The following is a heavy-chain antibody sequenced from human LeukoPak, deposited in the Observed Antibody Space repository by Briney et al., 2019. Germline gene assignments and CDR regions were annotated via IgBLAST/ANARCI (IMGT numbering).Heavy chain of an antibody. J-gene: IGHJ4*02. CDR1: GYTFTAYN. Sequence: EASVKVSCKPSGYTFTAYNIHWVRQAPGQGLEWMGWMNPNSGDTNYAQNFQGRVIMTRDTSISTAYMELSSLRSDDTAVYFYLRGGGRSYCDYWGQGTPVTVSS. D-gene: IGHD2-15*01. CDR3: LRGGGRSYCDY. CDR2: MNPNSGDT. V-gene: IGHV1-2*02.